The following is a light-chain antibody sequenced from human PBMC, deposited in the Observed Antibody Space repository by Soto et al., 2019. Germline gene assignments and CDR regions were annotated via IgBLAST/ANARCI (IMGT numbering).Light chain of an antibody. CDR3: QQYGALPPT. J-gene: IGKJ4*01. CDR1: QTVSNTY. CDR2: GAS. Sequence: EIVLTQFPGALSLSPGERVTLSCRASQTVSNTYLAWYQQKSGQAPKFLIYGASNRATGIPDRFSGSGSGTYFTLTISRLEHEDFALYYCQQYGALPPTFGGGTKVEIK. V-gene: IGKV3-20*01.